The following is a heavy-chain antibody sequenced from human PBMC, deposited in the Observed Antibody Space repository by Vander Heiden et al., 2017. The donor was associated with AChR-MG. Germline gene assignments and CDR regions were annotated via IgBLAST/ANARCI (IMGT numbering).Heavy chain of an antibody. CDR2: ISWNSGSI. J-gene: IGHJ4*02. D-gene: IGHD4-17*01. CDR1: GFTFDDYA. CDR3: AKDIRSGDGDGFDY. V-gene: IGHV3-9*01. Sequence: EVQLVESGGGLVQPGRSLRLSCAASGFTFDDYAMHWVRQAPGKGLEWVSSISWNSGSINYADSVKGRFTISRDNAKNSLYLQMNSLRAEDTALYYCAKDIRSGDGDGFDYWGQGTLVTVSS.